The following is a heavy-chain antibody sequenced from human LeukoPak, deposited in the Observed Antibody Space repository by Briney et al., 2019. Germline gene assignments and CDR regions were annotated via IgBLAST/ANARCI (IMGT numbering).Heavy chain of an antibody. Sequence: SETLSLTCAVYGGSLSGYYWSWIRQPPGKGLEWIGEINHSGSTNYNPSLKSRVTISVDTSKNQFSLKLSSVTAADTAVYYCAGAVAGTGDYWGQGTLVTVSS. V-gene: IGHV4-34*01. CDR2: INHSGST. CDR3: AGAVAGTGDY. J-gene: IGHJ4*02. D-gene: IGHD6-19*01. CDR1: GGSLSGYY.